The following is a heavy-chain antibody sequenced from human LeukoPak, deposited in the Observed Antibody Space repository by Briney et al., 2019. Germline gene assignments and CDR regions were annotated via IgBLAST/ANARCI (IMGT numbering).Heavy chain of an antibody. D-gene: IGHD3-22*01. CDR1: GFTFSNYY. CDR3: AKSGMYYYDSSGYYIGAFDI. V-gene: IGHV3-23*01. Sequence: GGSLRLSCAASGFTFSNYYMSWVRQAPGKGLEWVSAISGSGGSTYYADSVKGRFTISRDNSKNTLYLQMNSLRAEDTAVYYCAKSGMYYYDSSGYYIGAFDIWGQGTMVTVSS. CDR2: ISGSGGST. J-gene: IGHJ3*02.